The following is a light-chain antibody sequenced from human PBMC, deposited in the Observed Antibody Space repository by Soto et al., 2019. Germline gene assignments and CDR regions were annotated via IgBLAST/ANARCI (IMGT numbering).Light chain of an antibody. V-gene: IGKV3-11*01. CDR2: DAS. CDR1: ESVRHY. J-gene: IGKJ2*01. CDR3: QHRDYCSYI. Sequence: EIVLTQSRATLSLSPGERATLSCRASESVRHYVAWYQQKPCQAPRLLIYDASNRATGIPARFSVCWSGTDYTLTISSLEADAFAVYYCQHRDYCSYIFGHGTKLEIK.